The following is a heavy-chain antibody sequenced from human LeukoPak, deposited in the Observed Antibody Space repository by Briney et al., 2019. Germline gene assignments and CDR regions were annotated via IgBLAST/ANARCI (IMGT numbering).Heavy chain of an antibody. CDR2: ISGSGGST. D-gene: IGHD3-10*01. J-gene: IGHJ6*02. CDR3: AKVVPTYYYGSGSYPDAYYYYGMDV. Sequence: GGSLRLSCAASGFTFSSYAMSWVRQAPGKGLEWVSAISGSGGSTYYADSVKGRFTISRDNPKNTLYLQINSLRAEDTAVYYCAKVVPTYYYGSGSYPDAYYYYGMDVWGQGTTVTVSS. V-gene: IGHV3-23*01. CDR1: GFTFSSYA.